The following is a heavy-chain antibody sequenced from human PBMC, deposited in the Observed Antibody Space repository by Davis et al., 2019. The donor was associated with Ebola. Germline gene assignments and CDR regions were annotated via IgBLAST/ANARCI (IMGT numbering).Heavy chain of an antibody. D-gene: IGHD2-2*01. CDR1: GFTFSSYS. CDR2: ISSSSSYI. CDR3: ARDRVTVPAAPFDY. V-gene: IGHV3-21*01. Sequence: GESLKISCAASGFTFSSYSMNWVRQAPGKGLEWVSSISSSSSYIYYADSVKGRFTISRDNAKNSLYLQMNSLRAEDTAVYYCARDRVTVPAAPFDYWGQGTLVTVSS. J-gene: IGHJ4*02.